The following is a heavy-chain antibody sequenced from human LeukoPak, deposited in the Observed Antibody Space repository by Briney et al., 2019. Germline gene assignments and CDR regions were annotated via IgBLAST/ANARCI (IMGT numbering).Heavy chain of an antibody. V-gene: IGHV1-2*02. D-gene: IGHD6-13*01. J-gene: IGHJ4*02. CDR3: ARDTGIAAPHGPDY. Sequence: ASVKVSCKASGYTFTGYYMHCVRQAPGQGLEWMGWINPNSGGTNYAQKFQGRVTMTRDTSISTAYMELSRLRSDDTAVYYCARDTGIAAPHGPDYWGQGTLATVSS. CDR2: INPNSGGT. CDR1: GYTFTGYY.